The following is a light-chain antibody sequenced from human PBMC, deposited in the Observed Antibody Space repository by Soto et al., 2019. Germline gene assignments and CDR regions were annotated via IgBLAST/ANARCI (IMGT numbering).Light chain of an antibody. V-gene: IGKV3-15*01. CDR3: QQYNQWPPT. CDR1: QSVSSN. CDR2: GAS. Sequence: EIVMTQSPATLSVSPGERATLSCRASQSVSSNLAWFQQKPGQAPRLLIYGASTRDTGISARFSGSGSGTEFTLTISSLQSGDFAVYHCQQYNQWPPTFGQGTKVDVK. J-gene: IGKJ1*01.